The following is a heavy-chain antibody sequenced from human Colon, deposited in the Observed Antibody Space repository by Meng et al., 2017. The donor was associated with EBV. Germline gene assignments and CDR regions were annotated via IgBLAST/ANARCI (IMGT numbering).Heavy chain of an antibody. CDR2: IYYSGST. V-gene: IGHV4-31*03. J-gene: IGHJ2*01. Sequence: QLHESGPGPGKPPQPRSSTCLAAGGSISSGNHYWSWLRQHPGKGLEYIGYIYYSGSTYYNPSLKSRVIISVDTSKNQFSLRLNSVTAADTAVYYCASLYGDSSVWYLDLWGRGTLVTVSS. CDR1: GGSISSGNHY. CDR3: ASLYGDSSVWYLDL. D-gene: IGHD4-17*01.